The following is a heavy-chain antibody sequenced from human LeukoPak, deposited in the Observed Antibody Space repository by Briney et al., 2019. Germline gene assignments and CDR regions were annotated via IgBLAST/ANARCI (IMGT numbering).Heavy chain of an antibody. Sequence: GGSLRLSCVASGFTFSSSTMNWGRQAPGQGLEWDSSISSSSIYIYSADSVKGRFTISRDNAKNSLSLQMNSLRAEDTAVYYCARSPPYCSSTSCYAGDYWGQGTLVTVSS. CDR1: GFTFSSST. V-gene: IGHV3-21*01. J-gene: IGHJ4*02. CDR2: ISSSSIYI. D-gene: IGHD2-2*01. CDR3: ARSPPYCSSTSCYAGDY.